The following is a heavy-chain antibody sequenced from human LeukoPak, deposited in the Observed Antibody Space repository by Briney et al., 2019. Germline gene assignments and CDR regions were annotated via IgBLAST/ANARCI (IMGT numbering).Heavy chain of an antibody. V-gene: IGHV3-7*01. D-gene: IGHD1-26*01. CDR1: GFTFSSYS. Sequence: PGGSLRLSCAASGFTFSSYSMNWVRQAPGKGLEWVANIKQDGGEIYYVDSVKGRFTISRDNVKNSLSLQMNSLRAEDTAVYYCARDKVVGATHFDYWGQGTLVTVSS. CDR2: IKQDGGEI. J-gene: IGHJ4*02. CDR3: ARDKVVGATHFDY.